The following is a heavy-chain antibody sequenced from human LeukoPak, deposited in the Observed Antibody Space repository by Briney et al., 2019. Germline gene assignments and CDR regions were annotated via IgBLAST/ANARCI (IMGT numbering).Heavy chain of an antibody. CDR2: ISSSSIYI. D-gene: IGHD3-10*01. Sequence: GRSLRLSCAASGFTFDDYAMHWVRQAPGKGLEWVSSISSSSIYIYNGDSVKGRITISRDNAKKSLYLQMNSLRAEDTAVYYCAKGGYGSGSYYLIYYMDVWGKGTTVTISS. J-gene: IGHJ6*03. CDR1: GFTFDDYA. V-gene: IGHV3-21*01. CDR3: AKGGYGSGSYYLIYYMDV.